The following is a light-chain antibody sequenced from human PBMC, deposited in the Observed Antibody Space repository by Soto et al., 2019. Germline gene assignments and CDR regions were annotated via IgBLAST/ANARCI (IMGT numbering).Light chain of an antibody. CDR2: AAS. CDR1: QSISSY. Sequence: DIQMTQSPSSLSASVGDRVTITCRASQSISSYLNWYQQKPGKAPKLLIYAASSLQSGVPSRFSGSGSGTDFTLTISSLQPEXFATXYCQQSYSTPLTFGGGTKVEIK. V-gene: IGKV1-39*01. CDR3: QQSYSTPLT. J-gene: IGKJ4*01.